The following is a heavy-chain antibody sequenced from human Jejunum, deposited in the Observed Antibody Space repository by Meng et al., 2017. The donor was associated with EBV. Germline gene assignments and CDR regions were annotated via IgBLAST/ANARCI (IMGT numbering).Heavy chain of an antibody. Sequence: VDPQGSGPGLVPPSGTPPLTCAVSGASITGNNWWRWVRQPPGKGLEWIAEIWHGGNTNYNPALKSRVTISVDKSNNQFSLKLASVTAADTAVYFCARGNAYNVPSFDYWGQGTLVTVSS. CDR2: IWHGGNT. J-gene: IGHJ4*02. V-gene: IGHV4-4*02. CDR3: ARGNAYNVPSFDY. D-gene: IGHD5-24*01. CDR1: GASITGNNW.